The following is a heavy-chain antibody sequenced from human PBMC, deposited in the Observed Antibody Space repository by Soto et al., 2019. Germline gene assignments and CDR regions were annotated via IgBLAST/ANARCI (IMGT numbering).Heavy chain of an antibody. CDR3: AKDPCGGDCYYWYFDL. Sequence: QVQLVESGGGVVQPGRSLRLSCAASGFNFSSYGMHWVRQAPGNGLEWVAVISYDGSNRYYADTVRGRFTISSDNSKNTLYLQMNSLRAEDTAVYYCAKDPCGGDCYYWYFDLWGRGTLVTVSS. CDR2: ISYDGSNR. CDR1: GFNFSSYG. D-gene: IGHD2-21*02. V-gene: IGHV3-30*18. J-gene: IGHJ2*01.